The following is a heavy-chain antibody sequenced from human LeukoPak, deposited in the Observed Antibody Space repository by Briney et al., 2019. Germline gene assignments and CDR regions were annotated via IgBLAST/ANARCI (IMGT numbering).Heavy chain of an antibody. CDR2: ISDSGST. J-gene: IGHJ5*02. CDR1: GGSISSRAYY. CDR3: ARVNYRSGSYSSWFDP. V-gene: IGHV4-61*08. D-gene: IGHD3-10*01. Sequence: PSETLSLTCTVSGGSISSRAYYWTWIRQPPGKGLEWIGYISDSGSTNYNPSLKSRVTMSVDTSKNQFSLKLSSVTAADTAIYYCARVNYRSGSYSSWFDPWGQGTLVTVSS.